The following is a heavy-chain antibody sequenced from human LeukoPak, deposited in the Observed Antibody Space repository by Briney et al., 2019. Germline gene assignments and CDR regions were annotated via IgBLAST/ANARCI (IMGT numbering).Heavy chain of an antibody. D-gene: IGHD1-1*01. J-gene: IGHJ3*01. CDR3: VRYGRRANDQPFDV. CDR1: GFTFSNYW. Sequence: GGCLRLSCEVSGFTFSNYWMMWVRQAPGKGLEWVASIDEDGSETNYVDSVTGRFTVSRDHAKNSLFLQMNSLRAEDTAVYYCVRYGRRANDQPFDVWGQGTMVTVSS. CDR2: IDEDGSET. V-gene: IGHV3-7*01.